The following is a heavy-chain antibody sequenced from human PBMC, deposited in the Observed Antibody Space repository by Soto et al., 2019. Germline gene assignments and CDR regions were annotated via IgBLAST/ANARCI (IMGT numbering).Heavy chain of an antibody. CDR3: AREPADCSGTSCYPGDV. CDR2: IIPILGIA. D-gene: IGHD2-2*01. V-gene: IGHV1-69*08. CDR1: GGTFSSYT. Sequence: QVQLVQSGAEVKKPGSSVKVSCKASGGTFSSYTISWVRQAPGQGLEWMGRIIPILGIANYAQKFQGRVTITADKSTSTAYMELSSLRSEDTAVYYCAREPADCSGTSCYPGDVWGQGTTVTVSS. J-gene: IGHJ6*02.